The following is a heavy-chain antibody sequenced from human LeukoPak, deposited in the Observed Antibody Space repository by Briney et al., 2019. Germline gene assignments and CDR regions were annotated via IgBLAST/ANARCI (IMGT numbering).Heavy chain of an antibody. D-gene: IGHD3-10*01. Sequence: PSETLSLTCTVSGGYISSTSYYWGWIRQPPGKGLEWIGIIYNRGSTDYNPSLKSRVTISVDTSKNQFSLKLNSVTAEDTAVYYCAKGTEELLWFGELLFGYNNPDGSDYWGQGTLVTVSS. V-gene: IGHV4-39*07. CDR1: GGYISSTSYY. J-gene: IGHJ4*02. CDR3: AKGTEELLWFGELLFGYNNPDGSDY. CDR2: IYNRGST.